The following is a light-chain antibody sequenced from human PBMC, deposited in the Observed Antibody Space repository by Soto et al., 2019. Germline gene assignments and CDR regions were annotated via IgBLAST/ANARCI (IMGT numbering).Light chain of an antibody. CDR3: QQYDRRPPT. J-gene: IGKJ4*01. CDR2: DAF. Sequence: DIQMTQSPSSLSASVGDRVTITCQASQDINNYLNWYQQKPGKAPKLLIFDAFKLDTGVPSRFSGGGSGTDFTFTITSLQPEDIATYFCQQYDRRPPTFGGWTRGEI. V-gene: IGKV1-33*01. CDR1: QDINNY.